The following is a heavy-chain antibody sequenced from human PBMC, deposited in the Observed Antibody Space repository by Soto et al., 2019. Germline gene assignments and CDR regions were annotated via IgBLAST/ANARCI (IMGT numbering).Heavy chain of an antibody. D-gene: IGHD5-18*01. Sequence: SETLSLTCALSCDSISRSNWWIWVRQPPGKGLEWIGEIYHSGSTNYNPSLESRVTISVDKSKNQFSLKLSSVTAADTAVYYCARDPDRRQLGTWGQGTLVTVS. J-gene: IGHJ4*02. CDR2: IYHSGST. V-gene: IGHV4-4*02. CDR1: CDSISRSNW. CDR3: ARDPDRRQLGT.